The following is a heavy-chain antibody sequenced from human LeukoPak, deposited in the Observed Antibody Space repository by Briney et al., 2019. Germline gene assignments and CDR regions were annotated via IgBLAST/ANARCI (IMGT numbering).Heavy chain of an antibody. J-gene: IGHJ4*02. V-gene: IGHV1-2*02. D-gene: IGHD2-2*01. CDR2: LNPNSGDT. Sequence: ASVKVSCKASGYTFTAYSMHWVRQAPGQGLEYMGWLNPNSGDTNYAQKFQGRVTMTRDTSMSTTYMELSGLRFDDTAVYYCARDGEVRQGHCSTTSCPVDYWGQGTLITVSS. CDR1: GYTFTAYS. CDR3: ARDGEVRQGHCSTTSCPVDY.